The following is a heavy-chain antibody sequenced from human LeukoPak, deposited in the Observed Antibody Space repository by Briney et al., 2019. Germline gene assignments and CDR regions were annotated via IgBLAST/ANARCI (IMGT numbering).Heavy chain of an antibody. D-gene: IGHD3-3*01. V-gene: IGHV1-2*02. CDR3: ARDLSRCYDLCSGYCQHNWFDP. CDR1: GYTFTGYY. Sequence: ASVKVSCKASGYTFTGYYMHWVRQAPGQGLEWMGWINPNSGGTNYAQKFQGRVTMTRDTSISTAYMELSRLRSDDTAVYYCARDLSRCYDLCSGYCQHNWFDPWGQGTLVTVPS. CDR2: INPNSGGT. J-gene: IGHJ5*02.